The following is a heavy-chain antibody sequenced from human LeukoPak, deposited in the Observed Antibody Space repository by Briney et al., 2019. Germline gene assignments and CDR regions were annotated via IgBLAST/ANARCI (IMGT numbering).Heavy chain of an antibody. CDR3: AADRQEGGSGSYWFDP. V-gene: IGHV4-59*01. CDR2: VYHSGST. CDR1: GGSITTYY. Sequence: SETLSLTCTISGGSITTYYWSWIRQPAGKGLEWIGNVYHSGSTTYNPSLKTRVTMSVDTSKNQFSLRLTSVTAADTAVYYCAADRQEGGSGSYWFDPWGQGTLVTVSS. J-gene: IGHJ5*02. D-gene: IGHD3-10*01.